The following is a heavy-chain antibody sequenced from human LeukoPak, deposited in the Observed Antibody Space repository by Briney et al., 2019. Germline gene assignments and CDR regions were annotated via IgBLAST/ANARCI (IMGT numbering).Heavy chain of an antibody. D-gene: IGHD6-19*01. CDR1: GYTFTGYY. V-gene: IGHV1-2*02. CDR3: ARLPTGVAGTVDC. J-gene: IGHJ4*02. CDR2: INPNSGGT. Sequence: ASVKVSCKASGYTFTGYYMHWVRQAPGQGLEWMGWINPNSGGTNYAQKFQGRVTMTRDTSISTAYMELSSLKSDDTALYYCARLPTGVAGTVDCWGQGTLVTVSS.